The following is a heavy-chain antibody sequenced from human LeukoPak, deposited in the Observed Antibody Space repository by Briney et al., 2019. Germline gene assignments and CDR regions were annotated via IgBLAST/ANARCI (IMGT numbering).Heavy chain of an antibody. V-gene: IGHV4-39*07. CDR3: ARGLLSGYYFDY. Sequence: SETLSLTCSVSGGSINSGSYYWGWIRQTPGKGLQYIGSIYHSGSTYYNPSLKSRVTISVDTSKNQFSLKLSSVTAADTAVYYCARGLLSGYYFDYWGQGTLVTVSS. D-gene: IGHD1-26*01. CDR1: GGSINSGSYY. CDR2: IYHSGST. J-gene: IGHJ4*02.